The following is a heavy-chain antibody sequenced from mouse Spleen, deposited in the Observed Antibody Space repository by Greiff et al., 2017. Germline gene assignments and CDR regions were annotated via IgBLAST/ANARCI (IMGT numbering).Heavy chain of an antibody. D-gene: IGHD2-1*01. Sequence: QVQLKQPGAELVKPGASVKLSCKASGYTFTSYWMHWVKQRPGRGLEWIGRIDPNSGGTKYNEKFKSKATLTVDKPSSTAYMQLSSLTSEDSAVYYCARNYYGNYDFLAYWGQGTLVTVSA. CDR2: IDPNSGGT. J-gene: IGHJ3*01. CDR3: ARNYYGNYDFLAY. CDR1: GYTFTSYW. V-gene: IGHV1-72*01.